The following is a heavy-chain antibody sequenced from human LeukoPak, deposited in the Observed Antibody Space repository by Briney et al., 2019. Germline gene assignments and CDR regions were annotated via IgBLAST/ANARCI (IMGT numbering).Heavy chain of an antibody. CDR3: ARGGYYDILTGYYPRYNWFDP. Sequence: SETLSLTCAVYGGSFSGYYWSWIRQPPGKGLEWIGEINHSGSTNYNPSLKSRVTISVDTSKNQFSLKLSSVTAADTAVYYCARGGYYDILTGYYPRYNWFDPWGQGTLVTVSS. CDR2: INHSGST. V-gene: IGHV4-34*01. J-gene: IGHJ5*02. CDR1: GGSFSGYY. D-gene: IGHD3-9*01.